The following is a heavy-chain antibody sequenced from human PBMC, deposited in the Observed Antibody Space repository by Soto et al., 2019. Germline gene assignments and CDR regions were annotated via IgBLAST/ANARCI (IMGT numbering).Heavy chain of an antibody. V-gene: IGHV4-59*01. CDR2: IFYSGST. CDR3: ARRYGSAFDI. Sequence: SEILSVTCTVSGGSISSYYWSWIRQPPGKGLEWIGYIFYSGSTNYNPSLKSRVTISIDTSKNQFSLKLSSVTAADTAVYYCARRYGSAFDIWGHGTMVTVSS. D-gene: IGHD4-17*01. J-gene: IGHJ3*02. CDR1: GGSISSYY.